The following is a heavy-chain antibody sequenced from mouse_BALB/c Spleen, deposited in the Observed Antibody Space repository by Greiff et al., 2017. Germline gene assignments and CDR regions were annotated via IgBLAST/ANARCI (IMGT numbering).Heavy chain of an antibody. J-gene: IGHJ4*01. CDR3: ARDTVVAPYAMDY. D-gene: IGHD1-1*01. V-gene: IGHV5-6-3*01. CDR2: INSNGGST. Sequence: EVKVEESGGGLVKPGGSLKLSCAASGFTFSSYTMSWVRQTPEKRLEWVATINSNGGSTYYPDSVKGRFTISRDNAKNTLYLQMSSLKSEDTAMYYCARDTVVAPYAMDYWGQGTSVTVSS. CDR1: GFTFSSYT.